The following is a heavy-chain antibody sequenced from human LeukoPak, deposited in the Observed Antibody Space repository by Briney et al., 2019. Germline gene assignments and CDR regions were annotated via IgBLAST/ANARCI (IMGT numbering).Heavy chain of an antibody. CDR3: ARDRSGYLGAFDI. Sequence: SETLSLTCTVSGGSISSSSYYWGWIRQPPGKGLEWIGSIYYSGSTYYNPSLKSRVTISVDTSKNQFSLKLSSVTAADTAVYYCARDRSGYLGAFDIWGQGTMVTVSS. CDR1: GGSISSSSYY. CDR2: IYYSGST. D-gene: IGHD5-12*01. J-gene: IGHJ3*02. V-gene: IGHV4-39*07.